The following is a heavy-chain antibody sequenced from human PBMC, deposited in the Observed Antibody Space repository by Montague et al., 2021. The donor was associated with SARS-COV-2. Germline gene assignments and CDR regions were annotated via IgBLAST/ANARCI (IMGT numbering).Heavy chain of an antibody. D-gene: IGHD3-10*01. CDR1: GGSFSTYS. CDR3: ARLSDGVVPSPILGVGPYYSYYYMDV. CDR2: IHHGGST. Sequence: SETLSLTCAVHGGSFSTYSWNWIRQPPGKGLEWIEEIHHGGSTNYNPSLKSRVTISADTSKNQFSLKLTSVAAADTAVYYCARLSDGVVPSPILGVGPYYSYYYMDVWGKGTTVTVSS. V-gene: IGHV4-34*01. J-gene: IGHJ6*03.